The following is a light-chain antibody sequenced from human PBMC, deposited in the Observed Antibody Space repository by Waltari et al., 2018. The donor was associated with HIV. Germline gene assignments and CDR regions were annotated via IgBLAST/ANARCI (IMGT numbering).Light chain of an antibody. Sequence: QTVVTQEPSFSVSPGGTVTLTCGLSSGSVSTTYYPSWYQQTPGQAPRTLISRTNTRSSGVPDRFSGSILGNKAALTITGAQADDESDYYCVLFMGSGIWVFGGGTRLTVL. CDR2: RTN. V-gene: IGLV8-61*01. J-gene: IGLJ3*02. CDR1: SGSVSTTYY. CDR3: VLFMGSGIWV.